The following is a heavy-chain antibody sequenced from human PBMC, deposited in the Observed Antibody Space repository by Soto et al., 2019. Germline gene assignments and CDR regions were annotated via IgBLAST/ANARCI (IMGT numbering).Heavy chain of an antibody. CDR3: ARDQGYSGYDYVEYYYYGMYV. D-gene: IGHD5-12*01. V-gene: IGHV1-46*01. J-gene: IGHJ6*02. CDR1: GYTFTSYY. CDR2: INPSGGST. Sequence: ASVKVSCKASGYTFTSYYMHWVRQAPGQGLEWMGIINPSGGSTSYAQKFQGRVTMTRDTSTSTVYMELSSLRSEDTAVYYCARDQGYSGYDYVEYYYYGMYVWGQGTTVTVSS.